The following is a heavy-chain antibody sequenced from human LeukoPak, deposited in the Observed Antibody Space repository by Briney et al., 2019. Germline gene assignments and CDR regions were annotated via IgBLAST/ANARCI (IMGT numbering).Heavy chain of an antibody. Sequence: GESLKISCKGSGYSFTSYWIGWVRQMPGKGLEWMGSIYPGDSDTRYSPSFQGQVTISADKSISTAYLQWSSLKASDTAMYYCARLRWYCSGGSCYSGYNWFDPWGQGTLVTVSS. CDR1: GYSFTSYW. J-gene: IGHJ5*02. CDR2: IYPGDSDT. D-gene: IGHD2-15*01. V-gene: IGHV5-51*01. CDR3: ARLRWYCSGGSCYSGYNWFDP.